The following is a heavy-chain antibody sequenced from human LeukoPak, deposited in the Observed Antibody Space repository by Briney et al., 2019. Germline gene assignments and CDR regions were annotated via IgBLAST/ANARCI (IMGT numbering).Heavy chain of an antibody. CDR3: ARRPRYYYYMDV. CDR1: GYTFTSYG. V-gene: IGHV1-18*01. J-gene: IGHJ6*03. CDR2: ISAYNGNT. Sequence: ASVKVSCKASGYTFTSYGISWVRQAPGQGLEWMGWISAYNGNTNYAQKLQGRVTMTTDTSTSTAYMELRSPRSDDTAVYYCARRPRYYYYMDVWGKGTTVTVSS.